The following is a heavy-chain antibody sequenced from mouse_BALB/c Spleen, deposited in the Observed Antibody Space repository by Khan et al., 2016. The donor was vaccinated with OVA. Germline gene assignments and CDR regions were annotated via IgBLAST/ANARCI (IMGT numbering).Heavy chain of an antibody. CDR2: INTGGIYT. CDR3: ARLAYYYNSEGFAY. D-gene: IGHD1-1*01. V-gene: IGHV5-6*01. Sequence: EVELVESGGDLVKPGGSLKLSGAASGFTFSTYGMSWVRQTPDKRLEWVATINTGGIYTYYPDSVKGRFTISRDNAKNTLYLQMSSLKSEDTAMYYCARLAYYYNSEGFAYWGQGTLVTVSA. CDR1: GFTFSTYG. J-gene: IGHJ3*01.